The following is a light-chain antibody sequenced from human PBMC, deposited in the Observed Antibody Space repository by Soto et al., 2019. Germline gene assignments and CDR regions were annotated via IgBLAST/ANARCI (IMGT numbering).Light chain of an antibody. CDR2: AAS. CDR1: QGISRW. CDR3: QQANDLPLS. V-gene: IGKV1-12*01. J-gene: IGKJ4*01. Sequence: DIQMTQSPSSVSASVGDRVSITCRASQGISRWLAWYQQKPGKAPQLLIYAASSLRSGVPSRFSGSGSGTDFTLTISSLQPEDFAIYYCQQANDLPLSFGGGTKVEI.